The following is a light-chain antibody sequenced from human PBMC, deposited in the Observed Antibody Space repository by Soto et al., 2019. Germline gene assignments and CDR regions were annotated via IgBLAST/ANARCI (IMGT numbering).Light chain of an antibody. CDR1: TGGVTSGHH. CDR2: DIS. V-gene: IGLV7-46*01. CDR3: LLDYSGARV. Sequence: QTVVTQEPSLTVSPGGTVTLTCGSSTGGVTSGHHPYWFQRKPGQAPKTLIYDISVKHSWTPARFSGSLLGGKAALTLSGAQPEDEADYYCLLDYSGARVFGGGTKVTVL. J-gene: IGLJ3*02.